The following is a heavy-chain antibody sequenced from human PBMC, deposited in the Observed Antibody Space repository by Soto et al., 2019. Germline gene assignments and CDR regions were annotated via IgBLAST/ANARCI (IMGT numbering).Heavy chain of an antibody. Sequence: EVQLLESGGGLVQPGGSLRLSCAASGFTFSSYAMTWVRQTPGKGLEWVSSISGTGDITYNTDFIMGRFTISRDNSRTTLFLQMNRLRAEDTAIYYCATRAVPSGVYYFDYWGQGTLVTVSS. V-gene: IGHV3-23*01. J-gene: IGHJ4*02. CDR3: ATRAVPSGVYYFDY. D-gene: IGHD6-19*01. CDR1: GFTFSSYA. CDR2: ISGTGDIT.